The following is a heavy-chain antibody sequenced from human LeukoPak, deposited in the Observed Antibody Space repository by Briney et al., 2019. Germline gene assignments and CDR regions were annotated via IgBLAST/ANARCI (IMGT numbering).Heavy chain of an antibody. CDR3: TTEESWEHILVVTSTYYLGY. D-gene: IGHD2-21*02. CDR1: GFTFSNAW. Sequence: GGSLRLSCAASGFTFSNAWMSWVRQAPGKGLEWVGHIKSKTDGGTTDYAAPVKGRFTISRDDSKNTLYLQMNSLKTEDTAVYYCTTEESWEHILVVTSTYYLGYLGQGTLVTGPS. V-gene: IGHV3-15*01. CDR2: IKSKTDGGTT. J-gene: IGHJ4*01.